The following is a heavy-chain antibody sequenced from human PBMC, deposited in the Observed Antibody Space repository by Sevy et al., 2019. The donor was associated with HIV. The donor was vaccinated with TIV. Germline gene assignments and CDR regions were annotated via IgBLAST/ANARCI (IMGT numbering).Heavy chain of an antibody. CDR1: GFTFSSYA. CDR2: ISYDGSNK. J-gene: IGHJ4*02. Sequence: GGSLRLSCAASGFTFSSYAMHWVRQAPGKGLEWVAVISYDGSNKYYADSVKGRFTISRDNSKNTLYLQMNSLRAEDTAVYYCARGPYSMVRGVIPMYYVDYWGQGTLVTVSS. D-gene: IGHD3-10*01. CDR3: ARGPYSMVRGVIPMYYVDY. V-gene: IGHV3-30-3*01.